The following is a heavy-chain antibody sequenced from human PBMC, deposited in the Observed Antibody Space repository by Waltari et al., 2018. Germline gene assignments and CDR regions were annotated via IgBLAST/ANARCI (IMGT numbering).Heavy chain of an antibody. J-gene: IGHJ6*02. V-gene: IGHV1-58*02. CDR1: GFTFTSSA. CDR3: AANGFGVGFYYYGMDV. Sequence: QMQLVQSGPEVKKPGTSVKFSCKASGFTFTSSAMQWVRQARGQRLGWIGWIVVGSGNTNYAQKFQERVTITRDMSTSTAYMELSSLRSEDTAVYYCAANGFGVGFYYYGMDVWGQGTTVTVSS. CDR2: IVVGSGNT. D-gene: IGHD3-10*01.